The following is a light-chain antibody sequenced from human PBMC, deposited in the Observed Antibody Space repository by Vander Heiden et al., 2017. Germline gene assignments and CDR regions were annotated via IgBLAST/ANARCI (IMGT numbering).Light chain of an antibody. CDR2: GVS. J-gene: IGLJ2*01. Sequence: QSALHQPASVSGSHGQSITISCTGTSSDVGGYNYVSWYQHNPGKAPKLMIHGVSNRPSGVSDRFSGSKSGNTASLTISGLQAEDEADYYCSSYTSNTTRLFGGGTKLTVL. CDR3: SSYTSNTTRL. V-gene: IGLV2-14*03. CDR1: SSDVGGYNY.